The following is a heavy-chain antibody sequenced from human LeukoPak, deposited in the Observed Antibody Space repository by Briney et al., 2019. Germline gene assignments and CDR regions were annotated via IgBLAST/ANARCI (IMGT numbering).Heavy chain of an antibody. CDR3: ARDHVWSRASYFDF. Sequence: SETLSLTCTVSGDSISRYYWSWIRQPAGKGLEWIGRIYTSGSSNYNPSLKSRVTISVDSSKNQFSLKLSSVTAADTAVYYCARDHVWSRASYFDFWGQGTLVTVSS. V-gene: IGHV4-4*07. CDR2: IYTSGSS. J-gene: IGHJ4*02. CDR1: GDSISRYY. D-gene: IGHD2-8*01.